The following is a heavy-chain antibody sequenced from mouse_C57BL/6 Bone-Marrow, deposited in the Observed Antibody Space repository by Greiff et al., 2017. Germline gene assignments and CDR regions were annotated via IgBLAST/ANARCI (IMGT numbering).Heavy chain of an antibody. D-gene: IGHD2-1*01. Sequence: QVHVKQPGAELVRPGSSVKLSCKASGYTFTSYWMDWVKQRAGQGLEWIGNIYPSDSETNYNQKFKDKATLTVDKSSSTAYMQLSILTSEDSAVYYCARFCYGTRGYFDHCGQGTPPTISS. CDR1: GYTFTSYW. CDR3: ARFCYGTRGYFDH. J-gene: IGHJ2*01. V-gene: IGHV1-61*01. CDR2: IYPSDSET.